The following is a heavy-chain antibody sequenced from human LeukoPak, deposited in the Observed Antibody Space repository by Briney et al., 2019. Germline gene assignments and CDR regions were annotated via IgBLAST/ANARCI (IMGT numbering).Heavy chain of an antibody. Sequence: GDSVRLSCKASGYTLTSYDMHWVRQAPGKGLEWMGVINGTGNSTIYEEKVKGRCTMTRDTSTNTVYMELTGLTSEDTAVYYCARDWELGYWGQGTLVTVSS. CDR2: INGTGNST. CDR3: ARDWELGY. D-gene: IGHD1-26*01. V-gene: IGHV1-46*03. CDR1: GYTLTSYD. J-gene: IGHJ4*02.